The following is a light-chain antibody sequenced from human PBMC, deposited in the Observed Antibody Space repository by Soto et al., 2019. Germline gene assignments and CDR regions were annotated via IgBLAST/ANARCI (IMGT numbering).Light chain of an antibody. CDR1: SSNIGGNS. V-gene: IGLV1-51*01. CDR2: DDN. CDR3: RSWDSSLSAYV. Sequence: QSVMTQPPSVSAAPGQKVTISCSGSSSNIGGNSVSWYQQLPGTAPKLLIYDDNKRPSGIPDRFSGSKSGTSATLGITGFQTGDEAEYYCRSWDSSLSAYVFGTGTKLTVL. J-gene: IGLJ1*01.